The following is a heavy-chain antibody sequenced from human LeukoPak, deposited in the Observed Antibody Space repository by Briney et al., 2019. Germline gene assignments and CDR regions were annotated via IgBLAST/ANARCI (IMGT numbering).Heavy chain of an antibody. CDR2: IYYSGST. Sequence: PSETLSLTCTVSGGSISSGGYYWSWIRQHPGKGLEWIGYIYYSGSTYYNPSLKSRVTISVDTSKNQFSLKLSSVTAADTAVYYCARDPLAGWFYYGMDVWGQGTTVTVSS. V-gene: IGHV4-31*03. CDR1: GGSISSGGYY. CDR3: ARDPLAGWFYYGMDV. D-gene: IGHD3-10*01. J-gene: IGHJ6*02.